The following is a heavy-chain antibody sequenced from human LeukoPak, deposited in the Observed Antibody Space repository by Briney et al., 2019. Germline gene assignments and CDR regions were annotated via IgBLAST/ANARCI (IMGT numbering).Heavy chain of an antibody. V-gene: IGHV4-34*01. J-gene: IGHJ4*02. D-gene: IGHD3-9*01. CDR3: AGRGYFDWPTPFDY. CDR2: INHSGST. Sequence: PSETLSLTCAVYGGSFSGYYWSWIRQPPGKGLEWIGEINHSGSTNYNPSLKSRVTISVDTSKNQFSLKLSSVTAADTAVYYCAGRGYFDWPTPFDYWGQGTLVTVSS. CDR1: GGSFSGYY.